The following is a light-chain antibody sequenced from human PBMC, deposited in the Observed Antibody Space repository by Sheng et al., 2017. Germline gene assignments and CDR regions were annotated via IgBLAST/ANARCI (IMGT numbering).Light chain of an antibody. CDR3: QNYKSAPWT. Sequence: DIQMTQSPSSLSASVGDRVTISCRASQGLSNYLAWYQQKPGKVPKLLIYATSTLQSGVPSRFSGSGSGTDFTLTINSLQPEDVATYYCQNYKSAPWTFGQGTKVEIK. J-gene: IGKJ1*01. CDR2: ATS. V-gene: IGKV1-27*01. CDR1: QGLSNY.